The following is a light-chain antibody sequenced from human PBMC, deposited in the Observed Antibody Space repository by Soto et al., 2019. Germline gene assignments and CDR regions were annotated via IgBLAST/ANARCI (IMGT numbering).Light chain of an antibody. CDR1: QSVSSNN. J-gene: IGKJ3*01. CDR2: GAS. V-gene: IGKV3-20*01. CDR3: QQYGRSPFT. Sequence: EIVLTHSPGTLSLSPGERATLSCRASQSVSSNNLAWYQQRPGQAPRVVIYGASTRATGIPERFSGSGSGTDFTLTISRLEPEDFAVYYCQQYGRSPFTFGPGTKVDIK.